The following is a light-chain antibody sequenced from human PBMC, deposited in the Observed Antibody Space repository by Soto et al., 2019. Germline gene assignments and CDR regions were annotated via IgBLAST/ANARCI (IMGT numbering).Light chain of an antibody. CDR2: GAY. J-gene: IGKJ1*01. V-gene: IGKV3-20*01. Sequence: EIVLTQSPGTLSFSPGERATLSCSASESVSDNYLAWYQQRSGKAPRLVVYGAYSWDSAVPARFSGSGSGADFTLTISSLEPEDFAVYYCQHSYSSSWTFGQGTKVDIK. CDR1: ESVSDNY. CDR3: QHSYSSSWT.